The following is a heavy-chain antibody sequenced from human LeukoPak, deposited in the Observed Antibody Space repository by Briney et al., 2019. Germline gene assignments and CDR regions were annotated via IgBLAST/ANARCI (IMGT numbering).Heavy chain of an antibody. CDR3: ARDHGAELYYYGMDV. D-gene: IGHD1-1*01. CDR2: IYYSGST. CDR1: GGSISSYY. J-gene: IGHJ6*02. V-gene: IGHV4-59*01. Sequence: PSETLSLTCTVSGGSISSYYWSWIRQPPGKGLEWIGYIYYSGSTNYNPSLKSRVTISVDTSKNQFSLKLSSVTAADTAVYYCARDHGAELYYYGMDVWGQGTTVTVSS.